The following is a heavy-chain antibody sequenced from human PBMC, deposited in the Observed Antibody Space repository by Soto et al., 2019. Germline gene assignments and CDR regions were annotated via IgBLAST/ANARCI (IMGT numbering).Heavy chain of an antibody. Sequence: QVQLQESGPGLVKPSETLSLTCTVSGASITSYYWSWIRQPAGQGLEWIGRIYTSGTTNYNPSLDSRVTMSVETSKSQFSLRLSSVTAADTAIYYCARGPYCGGDCYFDSWGHGTLVTVSS. J-gene: IGHJ4*01. CDR1: GASITSYY. CDR2: IYTSGTT. CDR3: ARGPYCGGDCYFDS. D-gene: IGHD2-21*02. V-gene: IGHV4-4*07.